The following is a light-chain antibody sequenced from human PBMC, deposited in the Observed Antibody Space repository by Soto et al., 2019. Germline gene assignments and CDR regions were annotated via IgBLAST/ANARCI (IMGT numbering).Light chain of an antibody. V-gene: IGKV1-5*03. CDR2: KAS. Sequence: DIQMTQSHSTLSASVGDRVTITCRASQSISCWLAWYQQKPGKAPKLMIYKASSLESVVPSRFSGLVSGTEFTLTISSLQPDDCANYYCQQYNSYSITVGQGTRLEIK. J-gene: IGKJ5*01. CDR3: QQYNSYSIT. CDR1: QSISCW.